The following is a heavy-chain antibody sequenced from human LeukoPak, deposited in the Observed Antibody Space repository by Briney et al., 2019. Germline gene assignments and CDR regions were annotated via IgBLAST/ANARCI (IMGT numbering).Heavy chain of an antibody. CDR1: GFTFSSDS. D-gene: IGHD6-6*01. Sequence: GGSLRLSCAASGFTFSSDSMNWVRQAPGKGLEWVSSISGSSRDIYYADSMKGRFTISRDNAKNSLYLQMNSLRAEDTAVYYCARELGGSSSEASDIWGQGTMVTVSS. V-gene: IGHV3-21*01. CDR2: ISGSSRDI. CDR3: ARELGGSSSEASDI. J-gene: IGHJ3*02.